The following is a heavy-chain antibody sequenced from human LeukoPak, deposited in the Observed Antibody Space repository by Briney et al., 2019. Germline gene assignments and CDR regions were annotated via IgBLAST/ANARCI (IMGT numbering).Heavy chain of an antibody. J-gene: IGHJ6*03. Sequence: GGSLRLSCAASGFTFSSYSMNWVRQAPGKGLEWVSSISSSSYIYYADSVKGRFTISRDNAKNSLYLQMNSLRAEDTAVYYCARDFRGYYYDSSYYYYYMDVWGKGTTVTVSS. CDR3: ARDFRGYYYDSSYYYYYMDV. CDR2: ISSSSYI. CDR1: GFTFSSYS. D-gene: IGHD3-22*01. V-gene: IGHV3-21*01.